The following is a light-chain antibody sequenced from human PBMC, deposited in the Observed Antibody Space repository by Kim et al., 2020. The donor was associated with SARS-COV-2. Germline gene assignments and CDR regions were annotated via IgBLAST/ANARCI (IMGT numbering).Light chain of an antibody. J-gene: IGLJ2*01. CDR3: SSYTSSSTLV. CDR1: SINVCGYNY. CDR2: DDS. Sequence: GPSFTISSTGTSINVCGYNYVSWHQPHPVKAPILMVYDDSQRPSGVSNRFSGSKSGNTASLTISGLQAEDEADYYCSSYTSSSTLVFGGGTQLTVL. V-gene: IGLV2-14*04.